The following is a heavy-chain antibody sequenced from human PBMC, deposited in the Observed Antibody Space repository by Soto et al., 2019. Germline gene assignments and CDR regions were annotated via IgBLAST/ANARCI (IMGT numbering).Heavy chain of an antibody. V-gene: IGHV4-31*03. D-gene: IGHD3-10*01. CDR1: GGSISSGGYY. J-gene: IGHJ5*02. CDR3: VGYGSLWFGELYWFDP. CDR2: IYYSGST. Sequence: QVQLQESGPGLVKPSETLSLTCTVSGGSISSGGYYWSWIRLHPGKGLEWIGYIYYSGSTYYNPSLKSRVTISVDTSKNQFSLKLSSVTAADTAVYYCVGYGSLWFGELYWFDPWGQGTLVTVSS.